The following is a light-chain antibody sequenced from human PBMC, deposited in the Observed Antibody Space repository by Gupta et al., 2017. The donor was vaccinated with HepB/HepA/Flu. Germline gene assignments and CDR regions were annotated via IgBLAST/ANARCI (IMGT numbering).Light chain of an antibody. CDR3: AAWDDSLSAVV. J-gene: IGLJ2*01. Sequence: QSVLTQPPSASGTPGQRVTFSCSGSNSSFGGNYVYWYQQLPGTAPKLLIYRNNQRPSGVPDRFSGSKSGTSASLAISGLRSEDEADYYCAAWDDSLSAVVFGGGTKLTV. CDR2: RNN. V-gene: IGLV1-47*01. CDR1: NSSFGGNY.